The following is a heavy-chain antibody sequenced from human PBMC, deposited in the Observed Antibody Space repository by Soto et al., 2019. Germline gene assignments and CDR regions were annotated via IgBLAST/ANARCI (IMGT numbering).Heavy chain of an antibody. CDR1: GFTFSSYA. V-gene: IGHV3-23*01. CDR3: AKGGAYCGGDCYSEYFQH. D-gene: IGHD2-21*02. CDR2: ISGSGGST. J-gene: IGHJ1*01. Sequence: GGSLRLSCAASGFTFSSYAMSWVRQAPGKGLEWVSAISGSGGSTYYADSVKGRFTISRDNSKNTLYLQRNSLRAEDTAVYYCAKGGAYCGGDCYSEYFQHWGQGTLVTVSS.